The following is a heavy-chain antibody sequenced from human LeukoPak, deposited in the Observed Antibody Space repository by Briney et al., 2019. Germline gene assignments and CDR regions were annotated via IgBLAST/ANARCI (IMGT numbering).Heavy chain of an antibody. D-gene: IGHD4-17*01. J-gene: IGHJ4*02. CDR1: GGSISSGGYY. CDR2: IYYSGST. V-gene: IGHV4-31*03. Sequence: SETLSLTCTVSGGSISSGGYYWSWIRQHPGKGLEWIGYIYYSGSTYYNPPLKSRVTISVDTSKNQFSLKLSSVTAADTAVYYCARKPYGDHFGYWGQGTLVTVSS. CDR3: ARKPYGDHFGY.